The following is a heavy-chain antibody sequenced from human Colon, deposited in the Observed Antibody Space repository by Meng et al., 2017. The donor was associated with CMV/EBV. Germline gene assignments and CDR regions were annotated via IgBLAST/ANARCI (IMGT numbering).Heavy chain of an antibody. D-gene: IGHD3-16*01. V-gene: IGHV3-53*01. CDR2: IYSGGDT. CDR1: GFTFSSYS. CDR3: ARGRGGLGPFDY. Sequence: GESLKISCAASGFTFSSYSMNWVRQAPGRGLEWVSLIYSGGDTYYSDSVKGRFTISKDNSKNTVYLQMNGLSLEDTAVYYCARGRGGLGPFDYWGQGTLVTVSS. J-gene: IGHJ4*02.